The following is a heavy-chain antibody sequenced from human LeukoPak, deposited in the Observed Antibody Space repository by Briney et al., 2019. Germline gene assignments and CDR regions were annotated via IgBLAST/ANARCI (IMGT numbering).Heavy chain of an antibody. V-gene: IGHV1-18*04. CDR1: GYTFTSYY. Sequence: GASVKVSCKASGYTFTSYYMHWVRQAPGQGLEWMGWISAYNGNTNYAQKLQGRVTMTTDTSTSTAYMELRSLRSDDTAVYYCAIRRQLGDAFDIWGQGTMVTVSS. J-gene: IGHJ3*02. CDR2: ISAYNGNT. CDR3: AIRRQLGDAFDI. D-gene: IGHD6-13*01.